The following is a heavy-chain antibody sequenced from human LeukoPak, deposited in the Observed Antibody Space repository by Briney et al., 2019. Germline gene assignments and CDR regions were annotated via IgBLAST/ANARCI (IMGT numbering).Heavy chain of an antibody. V-gene: IGHV1-18*01. J-gene: IGHJ3*02. Sequence: ASVKVSCKASGYTFTSYGISWVRQAPGQGLEWMGWISAYNGNTNYAQKLQGRVTMTTDTSTSTAYMELRSLRSDDTAVYYCAKIVVAPAATQYVAAFDIWGQGTMVTVSS. CDR2: ISAYNGNT. CDR3: AKIVVAPAATQYVAAFDI. D-gene: IGHD2-2*01. CDR1: GYTFTSYG.